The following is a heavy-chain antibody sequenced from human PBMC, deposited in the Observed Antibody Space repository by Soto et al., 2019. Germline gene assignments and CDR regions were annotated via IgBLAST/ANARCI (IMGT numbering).Heavy chain of an antibody. V-gene: IGHV1-69*12. CDR1: GGTFSSYA. Sequence: QVQLVQSGAEVKKPGSSVKVSCKASGGTFSSYAISWVRQAPGQGLEWMGGIIPIFGTANYAQKFQGRVTITADESTSTAYMALSSLRSEDTAVYYCASPIRGGYSYEGGMDVWGQGTTVTVSS. CDR2: IIPIFGTA. D-gene: IGHD5-18*01. J-gene: IGHJ6*02. CDR3: ASPIRGGYSYEGGMDV.